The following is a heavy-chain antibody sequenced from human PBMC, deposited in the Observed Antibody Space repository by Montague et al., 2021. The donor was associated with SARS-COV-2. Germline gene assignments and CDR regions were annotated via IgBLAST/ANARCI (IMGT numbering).Heavy chain of an antibody. J-gene: IGHJ3*02. CDR1: GGSISSSSYY. CDR2: IYHSGST. D-gene: IGHD1-26*01. Sequence: SETLSLTCTVSGGSISSSSYYWAWIRQPPGKGLEWIGSIYHSGSTFYNPTLKSRVSVSVDTSKNQFSLKLSPVTAADTAMYYCAGVKWELSVGNVFDIWGQGTMVTVSS. CDR3: AGVKWELSVGNVFDI. V-gene: IGHV4-39*01.